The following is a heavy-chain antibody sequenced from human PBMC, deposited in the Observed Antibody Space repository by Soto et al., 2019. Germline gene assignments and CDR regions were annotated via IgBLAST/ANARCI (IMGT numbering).Heavy chain of an antibody. CDR1: GFTFTSSA. J-gene: IGHJ3*02. Sequence: GASVKVSCKASGFTFTSSAMQWVRQARGQRLEWIGWIVVGSGNTNYAQKFQERVTITRDMSTSTAYMELSSLRSEDTALYYCAIEKVGATSVHVFDIWGQGTMVTVSS. CDR2: IVVGSGNT. V-gene: IGHV1-58*02. D-gene: IGHD1-26*01. CDR3: AIEKVGATSVHVFDI.